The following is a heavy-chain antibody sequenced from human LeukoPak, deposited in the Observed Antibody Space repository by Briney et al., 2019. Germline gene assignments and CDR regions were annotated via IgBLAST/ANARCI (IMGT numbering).Heavy chain of an antibody. CDR1: GXSISSYY. CDR3: AAEKKTMVRGPYFDY. Sequence: SETLSLTCTVSGXSISSYYWSWIRQPPGKGLEWIGYIYYSGSTYYNPSLKSRVTISVDTSKNQFSLKLSSVTAADTAVYYCAAEKKTMVRGPYFDYWGQGTLVTVSS. V-gene: IGHV4-59*06. CDR2: IYYSGST. J-gene: IGHJ4*02. D-gene: IGHD3-10*01.